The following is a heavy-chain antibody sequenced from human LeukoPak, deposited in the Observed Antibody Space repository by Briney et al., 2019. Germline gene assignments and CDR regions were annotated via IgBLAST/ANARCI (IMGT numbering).Heavy chain of an antibody. CDR1: GFTFSSYS. D-gene: IGHD5-24*01. Sequence: GSLRLSCAASGFTFSSYSMNRVRQAPGKGLEWVSSISSSSSHIYYADSVKGRFTISRDNAKNSLYLQMNSLRAEDTAVYYCARARTEMATTLFQHWGQGTLVTVSS. CDR3: ARARTEMATTLFQH. V-gene: IGHV3-21*01. J-gene: IGHJ1*01. CDR2: ISSSSSHI.